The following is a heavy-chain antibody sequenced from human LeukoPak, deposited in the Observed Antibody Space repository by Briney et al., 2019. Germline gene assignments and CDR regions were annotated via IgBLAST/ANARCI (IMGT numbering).Heavy chain of an antibody. D-gene: IGHD6-13*01. CDR2: IKHDGSDK. J-gene: IGHJ4*02. CDR1: GFTFSSYW. Sequence: PGGSLRLSCAASGFTFSSYWMTWVRQAPGKGLEWVANIKHDGSDKYFVDSVKGRFTISRDNAKNSLHLQMNSLRAEDTAVYYCARDIIAAAGKGDSDYWGQGTLVTVSS. V-gene: IGHV3-7*01. CDR3: ARDIIAAAGKGDSDY.